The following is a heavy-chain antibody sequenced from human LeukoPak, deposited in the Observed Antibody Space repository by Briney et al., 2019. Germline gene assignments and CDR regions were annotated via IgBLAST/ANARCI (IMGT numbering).Heavy chain of an antibody. J-gene: IGHJ4*02. CDR3: ARDHERYFDY. CDR2: ISYDGSNK. CDR1: GFTFSSYA. V-gene: IGHV3-30-3*01. Sequence: GGSLRLSCAASGFTFSSYAMHWVRQAPGKGLEWVAVISYDGSNKYYADSVKGRFTISRDNSKNTLYLQMNSLRAEDTAVYYCARDHERYFDYWGREPWSPSPQ.